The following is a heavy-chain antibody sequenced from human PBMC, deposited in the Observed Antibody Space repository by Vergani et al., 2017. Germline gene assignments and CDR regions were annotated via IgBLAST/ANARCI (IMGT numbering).Heavy chain of an antibody. CDR3: ASPLDPGGAPFRFDPFDI. D-gene: IGHD2/OR15-2a*01. V-gene: IGHV1-24*01. CDR2: FDPQNLEI. J-gene: IGHJ3*02. CDR1: GYSLPELS. Sequence: QVQLEQSGAEVKKPGASVKVSCKVSGYSLPELSLQWVRQAPGKGLEWMGGFDPQNLEINYSQKFQGRVSMTQDSSTETAYMQLSSLRSEDTGVYYCASPLDPGGAPFRFDPFDIWGKGTMVIFSS.